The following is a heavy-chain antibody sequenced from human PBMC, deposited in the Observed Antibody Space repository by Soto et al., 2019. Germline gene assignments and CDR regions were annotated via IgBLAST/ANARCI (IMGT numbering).Heavy chain of an antibody. CDR1: GFTFKNYA. V-gene: IGHV3-23*01. Sequence: PGGSLRLSCVASGFTFKNYAMTWVRQVPGKGLEWVSTVSGGGGGTHYADSVKGRFTISRDNSKNTLFVQMNSLRVEDTAVYYCAKGRFCSTTSCNDGMDVWGQGTTVTVSS. CDR3: AKGRFCSTTSCNDGMDV. D-gene: IGHD2-2*01. CDR2: VSGGGGGT. J-gene: IGHJ6*02.